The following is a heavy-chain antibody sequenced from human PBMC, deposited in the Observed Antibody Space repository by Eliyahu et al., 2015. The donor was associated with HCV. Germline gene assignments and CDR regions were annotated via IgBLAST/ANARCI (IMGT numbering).Heavy chain of an antibody. V-gene: IGHV3-23*01. CDR1: XXTFSSYA. CDR3: AKSTGIAVAGTVDY. Sequence: EVQLLESXXGLXQPGGSLRLSCAASXXTFSSYAMSWVRQAPGKGLEWVSTISGSGGSTYYADSVKGRFTISRDNSKNTLYLQMNSLRAEDTAVYYCAKSTGIAVAGTVDYWGQGTLVTVSS. D-gene: IGHD6-19*01. CDR2: ISGSGGST. J-gene: IGHJ4*02.